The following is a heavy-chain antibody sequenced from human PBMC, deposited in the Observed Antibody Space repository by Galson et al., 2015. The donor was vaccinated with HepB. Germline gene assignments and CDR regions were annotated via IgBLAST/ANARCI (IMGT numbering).Heavy chain of an antibody. J-gene: IGHJ3*01. D-gene: IGHD3-10*01. V-gene: IGHV3-9*01. CDR2: ISWSSGNI. CDR3: AKDNYYGSGRSWNALDF. Sequence: SLRLSCAASGFTFGDYALHWVRQAPGKGLEWVSGISWSSGNIDYADSLKGRFTISRDNAKNSLYLQMNSLRDEDTALYYCAKDNYYGSGRSWNALDFWGQGTMVTVSS. CDR1: GFTFGDYA.